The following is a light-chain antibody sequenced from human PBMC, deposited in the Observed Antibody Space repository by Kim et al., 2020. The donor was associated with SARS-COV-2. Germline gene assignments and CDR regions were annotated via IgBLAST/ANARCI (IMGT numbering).Light chain of an antibody. CDR1: QSLSSSY. CDR3: QQYGSSPYT. CDR2: GAS. Sequence: EIVLTQSPGTLSLSPGERVTLSCRASQSLSSSYLAWYRQKPGQAPRLLIYGASSRATGIPDRFSGSGSGTDFTLTISRLEPEDFAVYYCQQYGSSPYTFGQGTSWRS. J-gene: IGKJ2*01. V-gene: IGKV3-20*01.